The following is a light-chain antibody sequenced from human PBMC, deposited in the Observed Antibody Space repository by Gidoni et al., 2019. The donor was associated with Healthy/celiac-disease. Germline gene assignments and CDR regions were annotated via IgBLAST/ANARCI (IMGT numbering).Light chain of an antibody. CDR1: SSDVGGYTY. CDR2: DVS. Sequence: QSALTQPRSVSGSPGQPVTISCTGTSSDVGGYTYVSCYQQHPGKAPNLMIYDVSKRPSGVPDRFSCSKSGNTASLTISVLQAEDEAEYYCCSYAGSYTVVFGGGTTLTVL. V-gene: IGLV2-11*01. CDR3: CSYAGSYTVV. J-gene: IGLJ2*01.